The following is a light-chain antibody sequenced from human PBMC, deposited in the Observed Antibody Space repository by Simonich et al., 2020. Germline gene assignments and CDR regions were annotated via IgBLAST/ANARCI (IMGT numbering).Light chain of an antibody. Sequence: QSALTQPASVSGSPGQSITISCTGPSSDVGSYNLVSWYQQHPAKAPKRMMYEGSKRPSAVSNRFSGSKSGNTASLTIAGLQAEDEADYYCCSYAGSSTVVFGGGTKLTVL. CDR2: EGS. V-gene: IGLV2-23*01. J-gene: IGLJ2*01. CDR3: CSYAGSSTVV. CDR1: SSDVGSYNL.